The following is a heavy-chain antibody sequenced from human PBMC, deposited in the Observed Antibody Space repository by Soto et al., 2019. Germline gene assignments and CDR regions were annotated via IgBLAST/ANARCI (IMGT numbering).Heavy chain of an antibody. CDR3: ARAPYDSSGYYYVPVDY. V-gene: IGHV1-69*13. CDR1: GGTFSSYA. Sequence: SVKVSCKASGGTFSSYAISWVRQAPGQGLEWIGGIIPIFGTANYAQKFQGRVTITADESTSTAYMELSSLRSEDTVVYYCARAPYDSSGYYYVPVDYWGQGTLVTVSS. D-gene: IGHD3-22*01. CDR2: IIPIFGTA. J-gene: IGHJ4*02.